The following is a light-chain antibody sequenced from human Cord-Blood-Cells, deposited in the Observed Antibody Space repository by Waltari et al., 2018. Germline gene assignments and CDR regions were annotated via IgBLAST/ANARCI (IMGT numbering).Light chain of an antibody. CDR1: SLRSYY. CDR2: GKN. Sequence: SSELTQDPAVSVALGQTVRITCQGDSLRSYYASWYQKKPGQAPVLVIYGKNNRPSGIPDRFSGSSSGNTASLTITGAQVEDEADYYCNSRDSSGNLPFGGGTKLTVL. J-gene: IGLJ2*01. V-gene: IGLV3-19*01. CDR3: NSRDSSGNLP.